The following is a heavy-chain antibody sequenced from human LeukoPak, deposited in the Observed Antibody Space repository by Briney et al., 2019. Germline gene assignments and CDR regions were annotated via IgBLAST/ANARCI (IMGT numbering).Heavy chain of an antibody. J-gene: IGHJ4*02. V-gene: IGHV3-23*01. CDR2: ISGSGGST. CDR1: GFTFSSYA. CDR3: AKGRYYYDSSGLPRAGWDY. Sequence: GGSLRLSCAASGFTFSSYAMSWVRQAPGKGLEWVSAISGSGGSTYYADSVKGRFTISRDNSKNTLYLQMNSLRAVDTAVYYCAKGRYYYDSSGLPRAGWDYWGQGTLVTVSS. D-gene: IGHD3-22*01.